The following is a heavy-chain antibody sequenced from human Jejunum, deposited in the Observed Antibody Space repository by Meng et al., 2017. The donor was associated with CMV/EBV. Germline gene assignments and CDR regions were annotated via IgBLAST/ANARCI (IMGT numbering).Heavy chain of an antibody. J-gene: IGHJ4*02. Sequence: SGFPLTSYGIHWVRQFPGKGLAWVAVLWYDGSRKYFADSVQGRFSISRDDSKNTVYLQMNSLRAEDTAVYYCARDNDGSSHYSQFDYWGQGTLVTVSS. D-gene: IGHD3-22*01. V-gene: IGHV3-33*01. CDR3: ARDNDGSSHYSQFDY. CDR1: GFPLTSYG. CDR2: LWYDGSRK.